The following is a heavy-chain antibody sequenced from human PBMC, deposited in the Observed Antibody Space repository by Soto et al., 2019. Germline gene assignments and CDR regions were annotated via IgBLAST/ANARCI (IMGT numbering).Heavy chain of an antibody. D-gene: IGHD6-6*01. V-gene: IGHV3-21*01. J-gene: IGHJ4*02. CDR2: ISGSVSYI. CDR1: GFIFSSYT. Sequence: AGGSLRLSCVASGFIFSSYTMNWFRQAPGKGLEWVSSISGSVSYIYFADSVKGRFTISRDNARNSLFLQMNSLRAEDTAVYYCARDRDPYSTSSGRCLDSWGQGTLVTVSS. CDR3: ARDRDPYSTSSGRCLDS.